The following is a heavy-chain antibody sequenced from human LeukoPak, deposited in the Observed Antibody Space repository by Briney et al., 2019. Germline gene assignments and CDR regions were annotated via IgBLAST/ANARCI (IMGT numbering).Heavy chain of an antibody. V-gene: IGHV3-23*01. J-gene: IGHJ4*02. CDR2: ISGSGGST. D-gene: IGHD6-13*01. CDR1: GFSLSSFD. Sequence: GGSLRLSCAASGFSLSSFDTSWVRQAPGKGLEWVSGISGSGGSTYYADSVKGRFTISRDNSKNTLFLQMNSLRAEDTAIYYCAKDFSAGTYFDYWGQGTLVTVSS. CDR3: AKDFSAGTYFDY.